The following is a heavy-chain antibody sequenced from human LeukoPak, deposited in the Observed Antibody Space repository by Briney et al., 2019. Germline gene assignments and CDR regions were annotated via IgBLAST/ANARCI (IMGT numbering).Heavy chain of an antibody. CDR1: GGSISGYY. CDR3: ARAPYDILTGYFLFDS. D-gene: IGHD3-9*01. CDR2: IYTSGST. Sequence: PSETLSLTCTVSGGSISGYYWNWIRQPAGKGLEWIGRIYTSGSTHDNPSLKSRVTMSVDKSKNQFSLNLYSVTAADTAVYYCARAPYDILTGYFLFDSWGQGTLITVSS. V-gene: IGHV4-4*07. J-gene: IGHJ4*02.